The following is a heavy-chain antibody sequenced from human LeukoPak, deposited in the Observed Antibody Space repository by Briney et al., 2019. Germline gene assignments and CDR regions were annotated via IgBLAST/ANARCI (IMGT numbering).Heavy chain of an antibody. V-gene: IGHV1-69*02. J-gene: IGHJ4*02. Sequence: SVKVSCKASGGTFSSYTISWVRQAPGQGLEWMGRIIPIPGIANYAQKFQGRVTITADKSTSTAYMELSSLRSEDTAVYYCETGYYYDSSGYYYAFDYWGQGTLVTVSS. D-gene: IGHD3-22*01. CDR3: ETGYYYDSSGYYYAFDY. CDR2: IIPIPGIA. CDR1: GGTFSSYT.